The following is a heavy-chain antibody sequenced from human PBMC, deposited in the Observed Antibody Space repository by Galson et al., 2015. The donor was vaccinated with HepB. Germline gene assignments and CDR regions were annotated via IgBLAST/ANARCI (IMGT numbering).Heavy chain of an antibody. J-gene: IGHJ4*02. CDR3: ASTLPFCGGDCYSGFDY. CDR2: IDSTSSYI. Sequence: SLRLSCAASAFTFSSYSLNWVRQAPGKGLEWVASIDSTSSYIYYADSVKGRFTISRDNAKNSLYLQMNSLRAEDTAVCYCASTLPFCGGDCYSGFDYWGQGTLVTVSS. D-gene: IGHD2-21*02. V-gene: IGHV3-21*01. CDR1: AFTFSSYS.